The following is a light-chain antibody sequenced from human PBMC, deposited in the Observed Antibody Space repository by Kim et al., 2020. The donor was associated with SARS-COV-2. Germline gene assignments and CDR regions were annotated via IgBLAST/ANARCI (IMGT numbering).Light chain of an antibody. CDR3: QSADGSGTYV. V-gene: IGLV3-25*03. CDR2: KDN. Sequence: SYELTQPPSLSVSPGQTARLTCSGDTLPEKQTYWYQQKSGQAPLLVIYKDNERPSGIPGRFSGSSSGTTVTLTISGVQAEDDADYYCQSADGSGTYVFGT. J-gene: IGLJ1*01. CDR1: TLPEKQ.